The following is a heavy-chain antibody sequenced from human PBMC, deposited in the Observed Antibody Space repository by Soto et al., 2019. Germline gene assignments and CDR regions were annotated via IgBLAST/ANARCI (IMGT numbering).Heavy chain of an antibody. V-gene: IGHV1-3*01. CDR3: ARKDPYSNYGYWFDP. CDR1: GYTFTSYA. J-gene: IGHJ5*02. D-gene: IGHD4-4*01. CDR2: INAGNGNT. Sequence: ASVKVSCKASGYTFTSYAMHWVRQAPGQRLEWMGWINAGNGNTKYSQKFQGRVTITRDTSASTAYMELSSLRSEDTAVYYCARKDPYSNYGYWFDPWGQGTLVTVSS.